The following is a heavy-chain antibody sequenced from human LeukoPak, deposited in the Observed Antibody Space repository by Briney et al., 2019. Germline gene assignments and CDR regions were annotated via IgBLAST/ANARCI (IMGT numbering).Heavy chain of an antibody. CDR1: GGSVSSGSYY. D-gene: IGHD6-25*01. Sequence: SETLSLTCTVSGGSVSSGSYYWSWIRQPPGKGLEWIGYIYYSGSTNYNPSLKSRVTISVDTSKNQFSLKLSSVPAADTAVYYCAAGGDQRPHDAFDIWGKGTMVTVSS. CDR3: AAGGDQRPHDAFDI. J-gene: IGHJ3*02. V-gene: IGHV4-61*01. CDR2: IYYSGST.